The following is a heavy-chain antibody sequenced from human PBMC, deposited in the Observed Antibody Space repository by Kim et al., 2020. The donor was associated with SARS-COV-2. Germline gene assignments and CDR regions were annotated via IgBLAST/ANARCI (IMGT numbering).Heavy chain of an antibody. CDR1: GFTFSGYY. V-gene: IGHV3-11*03. CDR2: ISSNSRYT. D-gene: IGHD3-10*01. Sequence: GGSLRLSCAASGFTFSGYYMTWIRQAPGKGLEWISYISSNSRYTNYADSVKGRFTISRDNAKNSLYLQMNSLRAEDTAVYYCARSYSGSGSYYPPFDYWGQGTLVTVSS. CDR3: ARSYSGSGSYYPPFDY. J-gene: IGHJ4*02.